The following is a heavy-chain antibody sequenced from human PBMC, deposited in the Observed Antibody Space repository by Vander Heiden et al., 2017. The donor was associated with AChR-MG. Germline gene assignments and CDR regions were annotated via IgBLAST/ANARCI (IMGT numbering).Heavy chain of an antibody. D-gene: IGHD4-17*01. CDR3: ARPPLYGDHRDY. V-gene: IGHV4-39*01. CDR2: IYYSGST. J-gene: IGHJ4*02. Sequence: QLQLQESGPGLVKPSETLSPTCTVSGGSISSSSDYWGWIRQPPGKGLAWIGSIYYSGSTYYNPSLKSRVTISVDTSKNQFSLKLSSVTAADTAVYYCARPPLYGDHRDYWGQGTLVTVSS. CDR1: GGSISSSSDY.